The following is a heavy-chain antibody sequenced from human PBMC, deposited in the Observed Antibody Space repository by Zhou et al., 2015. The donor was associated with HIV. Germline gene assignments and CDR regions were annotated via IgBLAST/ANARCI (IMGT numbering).Heavy chain of an antibody. Sequence: QVQLVQSGAEVKKPGASVKVSCKTSGYTFGNYDINWVRQATGQGPEWMGWMNPNSGNTGYAQKFQGRVTMTRDTSRSTAYMELSSLRSEDTAVYYCARGVTIAAMRFDPWGQGTRVTVSS. CDR3: ARGVTIAAMRFDP. CDR1: GYTFGNYD. J-gene: IGHJ5*02. V-gene: IGHV1-8*01. CDR2: MNPNSGNT. D-gene: IGHD6-13*01.